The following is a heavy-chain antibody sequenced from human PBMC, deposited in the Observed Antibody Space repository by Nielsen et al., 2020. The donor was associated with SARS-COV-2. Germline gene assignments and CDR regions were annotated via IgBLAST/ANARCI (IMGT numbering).Heavy chain of an antibody. Sequence: SLKISCAASGFTFDDYALHWVRQAPGKGLEWVSGISWNSGSIDYADSVKGRFTISRDNAKNTLYLQMTSLRAEDTAVYYCARDQTTLGPTTLDYWGQGTLVTVSS. CDR1: GFTFDDYA. CDR3: ARDQTTLGPTTLDY. V-gene: IGHV3-9*01. CDR2: ISWNSGSI. J-gene: IGHJ4*02. D-gene: IGHD1-14*01.